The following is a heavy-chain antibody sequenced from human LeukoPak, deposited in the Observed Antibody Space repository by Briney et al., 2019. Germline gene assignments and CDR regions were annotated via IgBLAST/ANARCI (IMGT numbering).Heavy chain of an antibody. CDR3: AKVLTTRDYYYYYYMDV. D-gene: IGHD3-9*01. J-gene: IGHJ6*03. V-gene: IGHV3-23*01. CDR2: ISGSGGST. CDR1: GFTFSSYG. Sequence: GGTLRLSCAASGFTFSSYGMSWVRQAPGKGLEWVSAISGSGGSTYYADSVKGRFTISRDNSKNTLYLQMNSLRAEDTAVYYCAKVLTTRDYYYYYYMDVWGKGTTVTISS.